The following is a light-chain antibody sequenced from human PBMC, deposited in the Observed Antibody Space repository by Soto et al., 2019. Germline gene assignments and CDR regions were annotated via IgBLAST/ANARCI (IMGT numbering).Light chain of an antibody. V-gene: IGLV2-14*01. CDR1: NSDVGSSVY. Sequence: QSALTQPASVSGSPGQSISFSCAGSNSDVGSSVYVSWYRQHPGKAPQLIIYEVNKRPSGVSNRFSGTKSGNTASLTISGLQPDDEADYFCSSYTAGRTFVFGGGTKVTVL. CDR3: SSYTAGRTFV. J-gene: IGLJ2*01. CDR2: EVN.